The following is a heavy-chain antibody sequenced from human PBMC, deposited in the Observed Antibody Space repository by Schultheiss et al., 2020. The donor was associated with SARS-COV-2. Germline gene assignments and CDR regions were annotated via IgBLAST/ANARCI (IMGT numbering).Heavy chain of an antibody. D-gene: IGHD3-22*01. Sequence: SVKVSCKASGGTFSSYAISWVRQAPGQGLEWMGGIIPIFCTANYAQKFQGRVTITADESTSTAYMELSSLRSEDTAVYYCARDLAGYYDSSGYPVDWGQGTLVTVSS. CDR2: IIPIFCTA. J-gene: IGHJ4*02. V-gene: IGHV1-69*13. CDR3: ARDLAGYYDSSGYPVD. CDR1: GGTFSSYA.